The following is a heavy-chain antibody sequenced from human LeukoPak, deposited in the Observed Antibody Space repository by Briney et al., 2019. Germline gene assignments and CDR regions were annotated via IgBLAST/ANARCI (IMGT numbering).Heavy chain of an antibody. V-gene: IGHV3-30*02. Sequence: GGSLRLSCAASGFTFSNYGMHWVRQAPGKGLEWVTFIRYDGRNKYYADSVKGRFTISRGNSKNTLYLQMNRLRAEDTAVYYCARESGTVTTGIDYWGQGTLVTVSS. CDR3: ARESGTVTTGIDY. CDR1: GFTFSNYG. D-gene: IGHD4-17*01. CDR2: IRYDGRNK. J-gene: IGHJ4*02.